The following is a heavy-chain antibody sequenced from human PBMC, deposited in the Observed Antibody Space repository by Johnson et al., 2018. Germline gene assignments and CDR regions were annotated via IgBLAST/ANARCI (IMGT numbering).Heavy chain of an antibody. CDR2: IRRKAYGGTT. CDR3: TRDEGYCSGGSCRYYYYMDV. Sequence: LVESGGGLVQPGRSLRLACTASGFTFGDYAMSWFRQAPGKGLEWVGFIRRKAYGGTTEYAASVKGRFTIPRDDSKRIAYLQMNSLKTEDTAVYYCTRDEGYCSGGSCRYYYYMDVWGKGTTVTVSS. J-gene: IGHJ6*03. V-gene: IGHV3-49*03. D-gene: IGHD2-15*01. CDR1: GFTFGDYA.